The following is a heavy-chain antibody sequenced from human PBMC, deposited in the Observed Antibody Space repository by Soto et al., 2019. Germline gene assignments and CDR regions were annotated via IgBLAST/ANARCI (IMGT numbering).Heavy chain of an antibody. CDR3: ARVGGYSYGGVDY. V-gene: IGHV1-46*01. CDR1: GYTFTSYY. Sequence: QVQLVQSGAEVKRPGASVKVSCKASGYTFTSYYMHWVRQAPGQGLEWMGIINPSGGSTTYAQKFQGSVTMTRDTSTSTVYMERSSLRSDDTAVYYCARVGGYSYGGVDYWGQGTLVTVSS. J-gene: IGHJ4*02. D-gene: IGHD5-18*01. CDR2: INPSGGST.